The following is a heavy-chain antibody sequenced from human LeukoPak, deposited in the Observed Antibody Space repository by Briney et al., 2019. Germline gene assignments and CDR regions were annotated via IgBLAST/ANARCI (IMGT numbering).Heavy chain of an antibody. CDR1: GFTLSSAW. CDR2: IDTDGIST. J-gene: IGHJ3*02. D-gene: IGHD2-2*01. V-gene: IGHV3-74*01. Sequence: LAGGSLRLSCAASGFTLSSAWMHWVRQVPGKGLVWVSRIDTDGISTSYADSVKGRFTISRDSARNTVYLEMNSLRAEDTALYYCAREDCSTTGCVGHAFDIWGQGTMVTVSS. CDR3: AREDCSTTGCVGHAFDI.